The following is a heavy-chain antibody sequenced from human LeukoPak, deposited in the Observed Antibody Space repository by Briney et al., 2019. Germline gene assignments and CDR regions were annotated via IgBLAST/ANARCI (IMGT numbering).Heavy chain of an antibody. V-gene: IGHV3-23*01. D-gene: IGHD5-24*01. J-gene: IGHJ4*02. CDR1: GFTFSSYA. CDR3: AKDRLATRTFDY. CDR2: ISGSGGST. Sequence: PGGSLRLSCAASGFTFSSYAMSWVRQAPGKGLEWVSAISGSGGSTYYADSVKGRFTITRDNSKNTLYLQMNSLRAEDTAVYYCAKDRLATRTFDYWGQGTLVTVSS.